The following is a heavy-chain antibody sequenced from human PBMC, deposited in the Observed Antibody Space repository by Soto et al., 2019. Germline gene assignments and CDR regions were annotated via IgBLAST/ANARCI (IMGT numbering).Heavy chain of an antibody. Sequence: QVQLQESGPGLVKPSQTLSLTCTVSGGSISSGDYYWSWIRQPPGKGLEWIGYIYYSGSTYYNPSLTSRVXAXVXXSTNQFSRKLSSVTAADTAVYYCASHSYGYTFYDYWGQGTLVTVSS. D-gene: IGHD5-18*01. CDR1: GGSISSGDYY. CDR2: IYYSGST. J-gene: IGHJ4*02. V-gene: IGHV4-30-4*01. CDR3: ASHSYGYTFYDY.